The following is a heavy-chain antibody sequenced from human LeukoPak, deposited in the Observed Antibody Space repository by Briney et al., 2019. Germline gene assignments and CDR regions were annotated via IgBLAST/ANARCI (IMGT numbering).Heavy chain of an antibody. CDR2: INPNSGGT. CDR3: AREGGDIVVVVAAGGFDY. V-gene: IGHV1-2*02. J-gene: IGHJ4*02. D-gene: IGHD2-15*01. CDR1: GYTFTGYY. Sequence: ASVKVSCKASGYTFTGYYMHWVRQAPGQGLEWMGWINPNSGGTNYAQKFQGRVTMTRDTSISTAYMELSRLRSDDTAVYCCAREGGDIVVVVAAGGFDYWGQGTLVTVSS.